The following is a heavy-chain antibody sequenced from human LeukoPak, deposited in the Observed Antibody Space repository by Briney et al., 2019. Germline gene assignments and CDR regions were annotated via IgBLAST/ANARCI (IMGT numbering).Heavy chain of an antibody. CDR2: IQSDVNNK. J-gene: IGHJ4*02. Sequence: GGSLRLSCAASGFTFSSYGMHWVRQAPGKGLEWVAFIQSDVNNKYYTDSVKGRFTISRDNSKNTLYLQMNSLRTEDTAVHYCAKDLPIFDYWGQGTLVTVSS. CDR3: AKDLPIFDY. V-gene: IGHV3-30*02. CDR1: GFTFSSYG.